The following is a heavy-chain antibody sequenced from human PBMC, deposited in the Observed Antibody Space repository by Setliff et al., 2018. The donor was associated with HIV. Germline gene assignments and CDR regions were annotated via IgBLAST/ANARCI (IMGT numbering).Heavy chain of an antibody. CDR3: ARGGLYCSGGNCPFDY. D-gene: IGHD2-15*01. J-gene: IGHJ4*02. CDR2: INWNGGST. Sequence: GGSLRLSCAASGFTFDDDAMSWVRQAPGKGLEWVSGINWNGGSTGYADSVKGRFTISRDNAKNSLYLQINSLRAEDTAFYYCARGGLYCSGGNCPFDYWGQGTLVTVSS. V-gene: IGHV3-20*04. CDR1: GFTFDDDA.